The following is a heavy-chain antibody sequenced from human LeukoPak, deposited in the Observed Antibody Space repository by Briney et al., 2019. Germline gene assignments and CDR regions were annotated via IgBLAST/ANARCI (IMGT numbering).Heavy chain of an antibody. CDR1: GGSISSGGYD. Sequence: KPSETLSLTCTVSGGSISSGGYDWSWLRQPPGKGLEWIGYIYHSGSTYYNPSLKSRVTISVDRSKNQFSLKLSSVTAADTAVYYCARCFFSGGSYLFDYWGQGTLVTVSS. J-gene: IGHJ4*02. V-gene: IGHV4-30-2*01. CDR2: IYHSGST. D-gene: IGHD1-26*01. CDR3: ARCFFSGGSYLFDY.